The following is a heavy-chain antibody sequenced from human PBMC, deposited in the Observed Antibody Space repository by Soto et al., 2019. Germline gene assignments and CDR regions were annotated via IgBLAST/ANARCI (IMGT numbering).Heavy chain of an antibody. D-gene: IGHD3-3*01. J-gene: IGHJ3*02. CDR3: ARDTIFGVPVVPDAFAI. V-gene: IGHV3-21*01. CDR1: GFTFSSYA. Sequence: PGGSLRLSCAASGFTFSSYAMSWVRQAPGKGLEWVSSISSSSSYIYYADSVKGRFTISRDNAKISLYLQMNSLRAEDTAVYYCARDTIFGVPVVPDAFAIWGQGTMVTVSS. CDR2: ISSSSSYI.